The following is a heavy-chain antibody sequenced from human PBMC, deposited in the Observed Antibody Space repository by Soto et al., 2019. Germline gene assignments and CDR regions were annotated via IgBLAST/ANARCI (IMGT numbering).Heavy chain of an antibody. CDR3: ARGEGAPYYYYYMDV. CDR2: IYYSGST. J-gene: IGHJ6*03. D-gene: IGHD1-26*01. Sequence: QVQLQESGPGLVKPSETLSLTCTVSGGSISSYYWSWIRQPPGKGLEWIGYIYYSGSTNYNPSLKSRVTISVDTSKNQVSLKLSSVPAADTALYYCARGEGAPYYYYYMDVWGKGTTVTVSS. V-gene: IGHV4-59*01. CDR1: GGSISSYY.